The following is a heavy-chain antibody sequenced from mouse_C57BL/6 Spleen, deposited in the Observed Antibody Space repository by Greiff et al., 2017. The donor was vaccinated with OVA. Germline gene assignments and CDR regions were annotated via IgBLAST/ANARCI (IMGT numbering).Heavy chain of an antibody. D-gene: IGHD1-1*01. CDR3: AQMELLRSWFAY. J-gene: IGHJ3*01. CDR2: IWWNDDT. CDR1: GFSLSTSNMG. V-gene: IGHV8-5*01. Sequence: QVTLKESGPGILQPSQTLSLTCSFSGFSLSTSNMGIGWIRQPSGKGLEWLAHIWWNDDTYYNPSLKSRLTISKDTSNTQVFLKITSVDTADTATYYCAQMELLRSWFAYWGQGTLVTVSA.